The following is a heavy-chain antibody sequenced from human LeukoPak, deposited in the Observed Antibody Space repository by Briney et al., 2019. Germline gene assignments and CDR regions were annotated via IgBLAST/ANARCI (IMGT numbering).Heavy chain of an antibody. D-gene: IGHD1-26*01. J-gene: IGHJ4*02. CDR2: ISGSGGST. V-gene: IGHV3-23*01. Sequence: PGGSLRLSCAASGFTFWNYAMHWVRQAPGKGLEWVSAISGSGGSTYYADSVKGRFTISRDNSKNTLYLQMNSLRAEDTAVYYCATNPRQWELPYYYDYWGQGTLVTVSS. CDR3: ATNPRQWELPYYYDY. CDR1: GFTFWNYA.